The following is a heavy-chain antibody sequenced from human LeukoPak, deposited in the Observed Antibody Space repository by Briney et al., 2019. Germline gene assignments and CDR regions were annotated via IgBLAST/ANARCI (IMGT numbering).Heavy chain of an antibody. CDR3: VGNVEF. J-gene: IGHJ4*02. V-gene: IGHV3-48*03. CDR2: ISSSGSTI. CDR1: GFTFSSYE. Sequence: GGSLRLSCAASGFTFSSYEMNWVRQAPGKGLEWVSYISSSGSTIYYADSAKGRFTISRDNAKNSLYLQMSSLTAEDTAVYYCVGNVEFWGQGTLVSVSS.